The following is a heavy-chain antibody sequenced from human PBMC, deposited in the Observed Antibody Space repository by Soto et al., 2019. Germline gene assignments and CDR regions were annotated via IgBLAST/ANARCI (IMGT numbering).Heavy chain of an antibody. V-gene: IGHV3-30*18. CDR2: ISYDGSNK. CDR3: AKDLGDLGSSGWDDYYGMDV. Sequence: GGSLRLSCAASGFTFSSYGMHWVRQAPGKGLEWVAVISYDGSNKYYADSVKGRFTISRDNSKNTLYLQMNSLRAEDTVVYYCAKDLGDLGSSGWDDYYGMDVWGQGTTVTVSS. J-gene: IGHJ6*02. D-gene: IGHD6-19*01. CDR1: GFTFSSYG.